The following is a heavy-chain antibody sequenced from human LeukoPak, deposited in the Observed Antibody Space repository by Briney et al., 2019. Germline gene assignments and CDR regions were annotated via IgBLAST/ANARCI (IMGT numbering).Heavy chain of an antibody. V-gene: IGHV3-23*01. CDR2: ISGNDGRT. J-gene: IGHJ4*02. CDR1: GFTFNNYA. Sequence: GGSLRLSCAASGFTFNNYAMNWVRQAPGKGLEWVSAISGNDGRTYYADSVKGRLTISRDNSKKTVYLQMNSLRAEDTAVYYCVKYWADFWSGYFLFDYWGRGTLVTVSS. CDR3: VKYWADFWSGYFLFDY. D-gene: IGHD3-3*01.